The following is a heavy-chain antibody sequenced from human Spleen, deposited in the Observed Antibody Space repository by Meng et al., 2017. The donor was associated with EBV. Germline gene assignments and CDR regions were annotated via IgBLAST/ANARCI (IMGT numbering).Heavy chain of an antibody. CDR2: INQSGSI. Sequence: QVQLQQWGAGLLKPSETLSLTCAGSGGSFSSYYWSRIRQPPGKGLEWIGEINQSGSIYYNPSLMGRVTISGDTSRNQFSLKLISVTAADTAVYYCARGPYYEWGQGTLVTVSS. CDR1: GGSFSSYY. D-gene: IGHD1-26*01. CDR3: ARGPYYE. V-gene: IGHV4-34*01. J-gene: IGHJ4*02.